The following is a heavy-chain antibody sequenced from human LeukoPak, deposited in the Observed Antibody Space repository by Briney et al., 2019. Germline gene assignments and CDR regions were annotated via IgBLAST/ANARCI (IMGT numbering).Heavy chain of an antibody. J-gene: IGHJ2*01. D-gene: IGHD7-27*01. CDR1: GGSISSYY. CDR2: IYYSGST. Sequence: SETLSLTCTVSGGSISSYYWSWIRQPPGKGLEWIGYIYYSGSTNYNPSLKGRVTISVDTSKNQFSLKLSSVTAADTAVYYCARADWGFGNFDLWGRGTLVTVSS. V-gene: IGHV4-59*01. CDR3: ARADWGFGNFDL.